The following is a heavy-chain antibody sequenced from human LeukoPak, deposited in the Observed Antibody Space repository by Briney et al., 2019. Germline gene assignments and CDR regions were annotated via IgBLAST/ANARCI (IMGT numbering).Heavy chain of an antibody. CDR1: GFTFSSYA. Sequence: GGSLRLSCAASGFTFSSYAMSWVRQAPGKGLEWVSSISGSDDKTYYADSVKDRFTISRDNAKNSLFLQMNSLRDDDTAVYYCAREGSEGYTYDYWGQGTLVTVSS. CDR3: AREGSEGYTYDY. J-gene: IGHJ4*02. V-gene: IGHV3-23*01. CDR2: ISGSDDKT. D-gene: IGHD5-18*01.